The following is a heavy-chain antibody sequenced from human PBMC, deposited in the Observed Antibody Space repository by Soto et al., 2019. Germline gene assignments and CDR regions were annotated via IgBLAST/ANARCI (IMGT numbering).Heavy chain of an antibody. CDR3: AKARPPFHCSSTSCYYYYYYYMDV. D-gene: IGHD2-2*01. V-gene: IGHV3-30*18. CDR2: ISYDGSNK. Sequence: GGSLRLSCAASGFTFSSYGMHWVRQAPGKGLEWVAVISYDGSNKYYADSVKGRFTISRDNSKNTLYLQMNSLRAEDTAVYYCAKARPPFHCSSTSCYYYYYYYMDVWGKGTTVTVSS. CDR1: GFTFSSYG. J-gene: IGHJ6*03.